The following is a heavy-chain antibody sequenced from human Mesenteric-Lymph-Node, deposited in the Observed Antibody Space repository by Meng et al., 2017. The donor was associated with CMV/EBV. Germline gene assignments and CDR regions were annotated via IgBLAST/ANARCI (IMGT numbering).Heavy chain of an antibody. CDR1: GGTFSSYA. D-gene: IGHD2-15*01. V-gene: IGHV1-69*10. J-gene: IGHJ5*02. CDR3: ARAETYGGVVGFDP. CDR2: IIPILGIA. Sequence: SVKVSCKASGGTFSSYAISWVRQAPGQGLEWMGGIIPILGIANYAQKFQGRVTITADKSTSTAYMELSSLRSEDTAVYYCARAETYGGVVGFDPWGQGTLVTVSS.